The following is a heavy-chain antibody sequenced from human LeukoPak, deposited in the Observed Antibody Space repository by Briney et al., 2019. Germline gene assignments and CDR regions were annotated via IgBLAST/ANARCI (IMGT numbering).Heavy chain of an antibody. CDR3: ARAFRARYFDL. D-gene: IGHD2/OR15-2a*01. V-gene: IGHV4-39*01. CDR1: GGSIGSSSYC. CDR2: ICYSGST. J-gene: IGHJ2*01. Sequence: SETLSLTCSVSGGSIGSSSYCWGWIRQPPGKGLEWIGTICYSGSTFYNPSLKSRVTLSVDTSKNQFSLKLSSVTAADTAVYYCARAFRARYFDLWGRGTLVTVSS.